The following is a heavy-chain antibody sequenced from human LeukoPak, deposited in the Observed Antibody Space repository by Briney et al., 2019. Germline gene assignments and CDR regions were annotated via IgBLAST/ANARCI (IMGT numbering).Heavy chain of an antibody. CDR1: GGSISSSSYY. V-gene: IGHV4-39*01. CDR2: IYYTRST. CDR3: TRGVTMIVVVIHDWYFDL. Sequence: SETLSLTCTVSGGSISSSSYYWGWIRQPPGKGLEWIGSIYYTRSTYYNPSLKSRVTISVDTSKNQFSLKLTSVTAADTAVYYCTRGVTMIVVVIHDWYFDLWGRGTLVTVSS. J-gene: IGHJ2*01. D-gene: IGHD3-22*01.